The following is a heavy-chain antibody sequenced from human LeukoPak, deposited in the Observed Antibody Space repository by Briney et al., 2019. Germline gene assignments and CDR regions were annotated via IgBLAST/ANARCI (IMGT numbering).Heavy chain of an antibody. V-gene: IGHV3-30-3*01. J-gene: IGHJ3*02. Sequence: PGGSLRLSCAASGFTVSSNYMSWVRQAPGKGLEWVAVISYDGSNKYYADSVKGRFTISRDNSKNALYLQMNSLRAEDTAVYYCARDPIAAAGPRGAFDIWGQGTMVTVSS. D-gene: IGHD6-13*01. CDR3: ARDPIAAAGPRGAFDI. CDR1: GFTVSSNY. CDR2: ISYDGSNK.